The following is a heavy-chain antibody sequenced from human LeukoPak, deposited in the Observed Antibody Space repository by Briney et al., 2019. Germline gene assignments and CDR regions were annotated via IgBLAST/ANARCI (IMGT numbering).Heavy chain of an antibody. CDR2: IRYDGSNK. CDR1: GFTFSSYG. V-gene: IGHV3-30*02. CDR3: ARVATGSYHFDY. D-gene: IGHD1-26*01. Sequence: PGGSLRLSCAASGFTFSSYGMHWVRQAPGKGLEWVAFIRYDGSNKYYADSVKGRFTISRDNSKNTLYLQMNSLRAEDTAVYYCARVATGSYHFDYWGQGTLVTVSS. J-gene: IGHJ4*02.